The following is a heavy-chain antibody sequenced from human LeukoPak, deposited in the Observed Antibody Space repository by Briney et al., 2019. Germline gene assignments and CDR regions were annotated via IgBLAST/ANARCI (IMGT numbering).Heavy chain of an antibody. J-gene: IGHJ4*02. CDR1: GFIVSSNS. CDR2: ISWNSGSI. Sequence: GGSLRLSCAASGFIVSSNSMSWVRQPPEKGLEWVSGISWNSGSIGYGDSVKGRFTISRENAKNSLYLQMNSLRVEDTALYYCAKGTNLDYWGQGTLVTVSS. V-gene: IGHV3-9*01. CDR3: AKGTNLDY.